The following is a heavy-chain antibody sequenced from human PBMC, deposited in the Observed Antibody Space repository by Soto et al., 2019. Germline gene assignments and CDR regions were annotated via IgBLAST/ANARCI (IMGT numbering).Heavy chain of an antibody. D-gene: IGHD3-3*01. CDR1: GLTFSSYA. J-gene: IGHJ4*02. CDR2: ISGSGGST. V-gene: IGHV3-23*01. CDR3: AKEEPGRITIFGVVMRHFDY. Sequence: GGSLRLSCAASGLTFSSYAMSWVRQAPGKGLEWVSAISGSGGSTYYADSVKGRFTISRDNSKNTLYLQMNSLRAEDTAVYYCAKEEPGRITIFGVVMRHFDYWGQGTLVTVSS.